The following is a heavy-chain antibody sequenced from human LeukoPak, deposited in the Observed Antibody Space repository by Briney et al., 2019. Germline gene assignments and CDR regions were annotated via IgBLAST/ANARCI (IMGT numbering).Heavy chain of an antibody. CDR3: ARDQSGYYYGSGNPAHAFDI. CDR2: INAGNGNT. Sequence: ASVKVSCKASGYTFTSYAMHWVRQAPGQRLEWMGWINAGNGNTKYSQKFQGRVTITRDTSASTAYMELSSLRSEDTAVYYCARDQSGYYYGSGNPAHAFDIWGQGTMVTVSS. V-gene: IGHV1-3*01. J-gene: IGHJ3*02. D-gene: IGHD3-10*01. CDR1: GYTFTSYA.